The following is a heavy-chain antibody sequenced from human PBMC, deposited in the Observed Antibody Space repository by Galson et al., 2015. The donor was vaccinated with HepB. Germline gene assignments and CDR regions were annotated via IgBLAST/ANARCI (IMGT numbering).Heavy chain of an antibody. CDR3: ARDIPYYYYYYYYMDF. D-gene: IGHD2-21*01. CDR1: GFSFSSYW. Sequence: SLRLSCAASGFSFSSYWTTWVRQAPGKGLEWVANIKQDGSEKYYVDSLKGRFTISRDNAKNSLYLQMNSLRAEDTAVYYCARDIPYYYYYYYYMDFWGKGTTVTFPS. CDR2: IKQDGSEK. V-gene: IGHV3-7*03. J-gene: IGHJ6*03.